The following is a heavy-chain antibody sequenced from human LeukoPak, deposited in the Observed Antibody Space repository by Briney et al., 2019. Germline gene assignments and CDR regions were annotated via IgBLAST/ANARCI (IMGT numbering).Heavy chain of an antibody. V-gene: IGHV3-30*18. D-gene: IGHD6-19*01. Sequence: GGSLRLSCAASGFTFSSYGMHWVRQTPGKGLEWVALISFDGSIEYYVDSVKGRFTISRDNSKNTLFLQMNSLRPEDTAVYYCAEDSVIAVAGSDDALDVWGQGTMVTVSS. CDR1: GFTFSSYG. CDR3: AEDSVIAVAGSDDALDV. CDR2: ISFDGSIE. J-gene: IGHJ3*01.